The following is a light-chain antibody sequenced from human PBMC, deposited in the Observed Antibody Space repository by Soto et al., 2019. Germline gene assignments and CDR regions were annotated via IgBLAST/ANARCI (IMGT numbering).Light chain of an antibody. J-gene: IGLJ3*02. CDR3: AAWDDNLSGPL. CDR2: RND. V-gene: IGLV1-47*01. CDR1: SSNIGNNY. Sequence: QSVLTQPPSASATPGQRVTISCSGSSSNIGNNYIYWYHQLPGTAPKLLIYRNDQRASGVPDRFSGSKSDTSGSLAISGLRSDDEGIYYCAAWDDNLSGPLFCGVTKLTVL.